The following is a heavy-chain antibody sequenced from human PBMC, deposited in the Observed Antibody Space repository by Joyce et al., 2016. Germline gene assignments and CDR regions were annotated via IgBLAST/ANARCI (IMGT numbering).Heavy chain of an antibody. D-gene: IGHD2-21*02. J-gene: IGHJ4*02. CDR3: VHRRRRGRDWYTFHN. Sequence: QITLKESGPTVVQPTQTLTLTCTFSGFSLTTDGVGVGWIRQPPGKAPELLALIYWDDDERYRPSLHNRITITKDTSRNQVVLTMTNMGPGDTATYYCVHRRRRGRDWYTFHNWGQGTLVTVSS. CDR2: IYWDDDE. CDR1: GFSLTTDGVG. V-gene: IGHV2-5*02.